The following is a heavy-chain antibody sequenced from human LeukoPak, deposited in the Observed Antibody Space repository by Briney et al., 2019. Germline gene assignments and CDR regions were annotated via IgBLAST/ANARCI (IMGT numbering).Heavy chain of an antibody. J-gene: IGHJ4*02. CDR1: GFTFSSYS. CDR3: ASDGSSWYLFDY. V-gene: IGHV3-21*01. D-gene: IGHD6-13*01. CDR2: ISSRSNYI. Sequence: PGGSLRLSCATSGFTFSSYSMNWVRQAPGKGLEWVSFISSRSNYIYYADSVKGRFTISRDNAKNSLYLQMNSLRAEDTAMYYCASDGSSWYLFDYWGQGTLVTVSS.